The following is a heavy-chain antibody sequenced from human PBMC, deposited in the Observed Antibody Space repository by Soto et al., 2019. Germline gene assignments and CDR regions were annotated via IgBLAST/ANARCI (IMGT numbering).Heavy chain of an antibody. CDR1: GGTFSSYA. CDR2: IIPIFGTA. J-gene: IGHJ5*02. D-gene: IGHD6-13*01. Sequence: SVKVSCKASGGTFSSYAISWVRQAPGQGLEWMGGIIPIFGTANYAQKFQGRVTITADESTSTAYMELSSLRSEDTAVYYCARDQESSSWNNWFDPGGQGTLVTVSS. CDR3: ARDQESSSWNNWFDP. V-gene: IGHV1-69*13.